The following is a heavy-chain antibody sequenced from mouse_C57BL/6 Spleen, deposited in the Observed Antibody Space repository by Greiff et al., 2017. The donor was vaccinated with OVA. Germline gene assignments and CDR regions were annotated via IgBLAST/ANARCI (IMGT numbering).Heavy chain of an antibody. V-gene: IGHV5-4*01. Sequence: EVKVVESGGGLVKPGGSLKLSCAASGFTFSSYAMSWVRQTPEKRLEWVATISDGGSYTYYPDNVKGRFTISRDNAKNNLYLQMSHLKSEDTAMYYCARDVYQLYWGQETLVTVSA. CDR2: ISDGGSYT. CDR3: ARDVYQLY. D-gene: IGHD2-1*01. J-gene: IGHJ3*01. CDR1: GFTFSSYA.